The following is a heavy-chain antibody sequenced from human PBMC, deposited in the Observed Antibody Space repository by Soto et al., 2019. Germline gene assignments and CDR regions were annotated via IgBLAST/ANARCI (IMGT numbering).Heavy chain of an antibody. CDR3: ARDHGDYVIGDYYYYMDV. D-gene: IGHD4-17*01. CDR1: GGSISSSSYY. Sequence: SETLSLTCTVSGGSISSSSYYWGWIRQPPGKGLEWIGSIYYSGSTYYNPSLKSRVTISVDTSKNQFSLKLSSVTAADTAVYYCARDHGDYVIGDYYYYMDVWGKGTTVTVSS. J-gene: IGHJ6*03. CDR2: IYYSGST. V-gene: IGHV4-39*02.